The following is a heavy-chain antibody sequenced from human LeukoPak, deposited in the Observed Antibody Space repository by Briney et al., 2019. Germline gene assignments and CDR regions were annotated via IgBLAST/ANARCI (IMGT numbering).Heavy chain of an antibody. CDR1: GFTFDDYG. D-gene: IGHD3-22*01. J-gene: IGHJ4*02. CDR3: ARGGYYDSRYYFDY. Sequence: GGSLRLSCAASGFTFDDYGMSWVRQAPGKGLEWVSGISWNGGSTGHADSVKGRFTISRDNAKNSLYLQMNSLRAEDTALYYCARGGYYDSRYYFDYWGQGTLVTVSS. V-gene: IGHV3-20*04. CDR2: ISWNGGST.